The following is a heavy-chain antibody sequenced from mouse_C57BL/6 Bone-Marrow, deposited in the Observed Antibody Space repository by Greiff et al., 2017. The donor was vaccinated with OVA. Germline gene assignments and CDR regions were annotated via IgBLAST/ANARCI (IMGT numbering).Heavy chain of an antibody. CDR3: ARAYTPAYYSNFAY. D-gene: IGHD2-5*01. CDR2: IRNKANGYTT. CDR1: GFTFTDYY. V-gene: IGHV7-3*01. J-gene: IGHJ3*01. Sequence: EVQVVESGGGLVQPGGSLSLSCAASGFTFTDYYMSWVRQPPGKALEWLGFIRNKANGYTTEYSASVKGRFTISRDNSQSILYLQMNALRAEDSATYYCARAYTPAYYSNFAYWGQGTLVTVSA.